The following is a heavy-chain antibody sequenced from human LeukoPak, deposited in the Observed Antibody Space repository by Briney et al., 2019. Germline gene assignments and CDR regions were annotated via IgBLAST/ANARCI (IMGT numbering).Heavy chain of an antibody. Sequence: SETLSLTCTVSGGSLSGYYWGWIRQPPGKGLEGIGYIHSSEGTAHNASLKSRLTISLDTSKNQFSLTLSSVTAADTAVYYCARHVYGEGMVVWGKGTTVTVSS. J-gene: IGHJ6*04. CDR3: ARHVYGEGMVV. CDR1: GGSLSGYY. CDR2: IHSSEGT. D-gene: IGHD4-17*01. V-gene: IGHV4-59*08.